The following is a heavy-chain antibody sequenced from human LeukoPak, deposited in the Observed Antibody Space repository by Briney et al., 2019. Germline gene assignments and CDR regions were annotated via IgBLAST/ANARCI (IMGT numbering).Heavy chain of an antibody. J-gene: IGHJ3*02. V-gene: IGHV3-9*01. CDR1: GFTFDDYA. Sequence: PGRSLRLSCAASGFTFDDYAMHWVRHAPGKGLEGVSGISWNSGSIGYADFVKGRFTISRDNAKNSLYLQMNSLRAEDTALYYCAKDSPGRAFDIWGQGTMVTVSS. CDR2: ISWNSGSI. CDR3: AKDSPGRAFDI.